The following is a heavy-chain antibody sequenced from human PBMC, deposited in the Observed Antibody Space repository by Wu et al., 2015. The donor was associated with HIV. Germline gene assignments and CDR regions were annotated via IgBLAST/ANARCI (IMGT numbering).Heavy chain of an antibody. CDR1: GYTFTGYF. D-gene: IGHD1-26*01. V-gene: IGHV1-2*02. Sequence: QGRLKQFGPQVKKPGASVKVSCKASGYTFTGYFIHWVRQAPGQGLEWMGWINPKSGGTNYAQKFQGRVTMTRDTSISTAYMEVRRLTFDDTAVYYCARELHTDYYDQSNWFDPWGQGTLVTVSS. J-gene: IGHJ5*02. CDR3: ARELHTDYYDQSNWFDP. CDR2: INPKSGGT.